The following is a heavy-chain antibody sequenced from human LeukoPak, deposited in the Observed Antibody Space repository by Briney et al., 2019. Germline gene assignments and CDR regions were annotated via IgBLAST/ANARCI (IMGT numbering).Heavy chain of an antibody. CDR3: ARDVAAPGGVYFDY. V-gene: IGHV3-64*04. CDR1: GFTFRTYA. CDR2: MSSNGGNT. D-gene: IGHD3-16*01. Sequence: PGGSLRLSCSASGFTFRTYAMHWVRQAPGKGLEYVSGMSSNGGNTFYTDSMKGRFTISRDNSKNTLYLQMNSLRAEDTAVYYCARDVAAPGGVYFDYWGRGTLVTVSS. J-gene: IGHJ4*02.